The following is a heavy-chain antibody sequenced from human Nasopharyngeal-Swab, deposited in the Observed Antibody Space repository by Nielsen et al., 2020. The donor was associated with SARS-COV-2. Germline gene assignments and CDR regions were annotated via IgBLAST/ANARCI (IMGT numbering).Heavy chain of an antibody. V-gene: IGHV5-51*01. CDR3: AIGAAVGTLFHGMDV. CDR2: IYPRDSDT. D-gene: IGHD1-26*01. J-gene: IGHJ6*02. Sequence: GGSLRLSCKCPEHIFTTSRIAWVRQMPGKGLEWMGIIYPRDSDTRYSPSFQGQVTISADKSITTAYLHWTSLKASDTAKYYCAIGAAVGTLFHGMDVWGQGTMVTVSS. CDR1: EHIFTTSR.